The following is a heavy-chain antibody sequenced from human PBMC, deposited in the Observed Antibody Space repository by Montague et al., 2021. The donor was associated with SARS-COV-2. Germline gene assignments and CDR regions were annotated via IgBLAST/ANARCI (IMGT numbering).Heavy chain of an antibody. V-gene: IGHV4-59*11. CDR3: ARWGEYYDSPYYYYAMDV. D-gene: IGHD3-3*01. CDR1: GGSISPHY. Sequence: SETLSLTCTVSGGSISPHYWSWIRQSPGKGLECIGYTSYSGSTDYNPSLKSRVTISIDTSKNQFSLKLSSVTAADTAVYYCARWGEYYDSPYYYYAMDVWGQGTTVTVS. J-gene: IGHJ6*02. CDR2: TSYSGST.